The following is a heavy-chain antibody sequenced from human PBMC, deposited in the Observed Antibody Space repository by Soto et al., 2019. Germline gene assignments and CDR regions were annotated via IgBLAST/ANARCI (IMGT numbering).Heavy chain of an antibody. CDR3: ARGRTSLFGHPEFDY. Sequence: PGGSLRLSCAASGFTFSSFAMHWVRQAPGKGLEWVAVISYDGGNKYYADSVKGRFTFSRDNSKNTLYLQMTRLRAEDTAVYYCARGRTSLFGHPEFDYWGQGTLVTVSS. D-gene: IGHD3-16*01. CDR1: GFTFSSFA. V-gene: IGHV3-30-3*01. CDR2: ISYDGGNK. J-gene: IGHJ4*02.